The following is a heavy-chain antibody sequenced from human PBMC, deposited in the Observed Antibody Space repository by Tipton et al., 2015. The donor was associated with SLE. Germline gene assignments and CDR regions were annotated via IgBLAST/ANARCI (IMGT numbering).Heavy chain of an antibody. V-gene: IGHV4-31*03. CDR3: ARERDCGSDCFGSYYYYMDV. Sequence: TLSLTCTVSGGSISSGDYFWSWIRQHPGKGLEWIGYIFYTGSTYYNPSLKSRLTISVDTSTNEFSLALSSETAADTAMYFCARERDCGSDCFGSYYYYMDVWGKGTTVIVSS. CDR2: IFYTGST. CDR1: GGSISSGDYF. J-gene: IGHJ6*03. D-gene: IGHD2-21*01.